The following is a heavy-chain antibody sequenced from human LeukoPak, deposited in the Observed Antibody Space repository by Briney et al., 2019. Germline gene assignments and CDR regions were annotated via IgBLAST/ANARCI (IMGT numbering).Heavy chain of an antibody. D-gene: IGHD3-16*01. J-gene: IGHJ3*02. V-gene: IGHV4-59*01. CDR2: IYYSGST. Sequence: PSETLSLTCTVSGGSISSYYWSWIRQPPGKGLEWIGYIYYSGSTNYNPSLKSRVTISVDTSKNQFSLKLSSVPAAAPAVSYCARGRVPIVTSAFDIWGKGTMVTVS. CDR1: GGSISSYY. CDR3: ARGRVPIVTSAFDI.